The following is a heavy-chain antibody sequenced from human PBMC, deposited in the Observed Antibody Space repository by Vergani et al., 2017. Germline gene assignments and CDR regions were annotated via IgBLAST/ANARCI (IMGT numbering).Heavy chain of an antibody. J-gene: IGHJ6*02. D-gene: IGHD2-15*01. CDR2: IWYDGSNK. CDR1: GFTFSSYG. CDR3: AKDKRSCWADYYYYGMDV. V-gene: IGHV3-33*03. Sequence: QVQLVESGGGVVQPGRSLRLSCAASGFTFSSYGMHWVRQAPGKGLEWVAVIWYDGSNKNYADSVKGRFTISRDNAKNSLYLQMNSLRAEDTAEYYCAKDKRSCWADYYYYGMDVWGQGTTVTVSS.